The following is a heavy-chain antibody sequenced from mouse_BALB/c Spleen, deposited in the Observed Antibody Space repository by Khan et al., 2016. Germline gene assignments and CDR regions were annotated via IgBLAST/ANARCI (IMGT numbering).Heavy chain of an antibody. CDR3: RSVYFDY. J-gene: IGHJ2*01. CDR1: GFTFSDAW. CDR2: IRSYANNHAT. Sequence: EVTLEESGGGLVQPGGSMKLSCAASGFTFSDAWMDWVRQPPEKGLEWVAEIRSYANNHATYNAESVKGKITISRADSKSSVNLQMNILKSEETGIYYCRSVYFDYWGQGTTLTVSS. V-gene: IGHV6-6*01.